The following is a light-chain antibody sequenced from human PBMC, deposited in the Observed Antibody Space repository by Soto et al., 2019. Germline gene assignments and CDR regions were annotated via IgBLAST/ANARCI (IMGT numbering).Light chain of an antibody. CDR3: QQSFTTPWT. CDR2: DTF. V-gene: IGKV1-39*01. J-gene: IGKJ1*01. CDR1: ESIRNE. Sequence: DIQMTQSPSSLSASLGDRVTITCRPSESIRNELNWFQQRPGKAPRLLIYDTFTLQSGVPSRFSGSVFGTEFSLTISSLQAGDSAIYYCQQSFTTPWTFGQGTKVEI.